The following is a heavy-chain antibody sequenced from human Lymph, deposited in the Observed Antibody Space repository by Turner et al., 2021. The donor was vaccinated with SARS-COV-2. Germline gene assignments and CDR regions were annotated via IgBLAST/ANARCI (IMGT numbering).Heavy chain of an antibody. J-gene: IGHJ4*02. Sequence: EVQLVESGGGLVQPCRSLRLSCAASGFTFDDYAMHWVRQAPGKGLGWVLGINWSGGSICYADSVKGRFTISRDNPKNSLYLQMNSLRAEDTAFYYCAKDLAGTYYSSFDYWGQGTLVTVSS. CDR1: GFTFDDYA. CDR2: INWSGGSI. V-gene: IGHV3-9*01. CDR3: AKDLAGTYYSSFDY. D-gene: IGHD1-26*01.